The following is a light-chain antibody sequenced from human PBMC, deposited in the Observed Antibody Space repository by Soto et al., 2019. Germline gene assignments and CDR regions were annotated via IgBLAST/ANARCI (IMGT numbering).Light chain of an antibody. CDR1: QSVNNNY. CDR2: GAS. V-gene: IGKV3-20*01. CDR3: QQYATSPRT. Sequence: EVVLTQSPATLSLSPGERVTLSCRASQSVNNNYLAWYQQIPGQPPRLLIYGASSRATGIPDRFSGRGSGTDFTLTIARLEPEDFSVYYCQQYATSPRTFGQGTKVDIK. J-gene: IGKJ1*01.